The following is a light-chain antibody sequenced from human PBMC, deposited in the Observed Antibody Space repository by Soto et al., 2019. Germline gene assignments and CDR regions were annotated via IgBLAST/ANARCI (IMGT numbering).Light chain of an antibody. Sequence: DIPMTQSPSSLSASVGDRVTITWRASQSISNYLNWYQQKPGKAPKLLIYAASSLQSGVPSRFSGSGSGTEFTLTISSLQPEDFATYYCQQSYSTLYTFGQGTKLEIK. CDR1: QSISNY. CDR2: AAS. V-gene: IGKV1-39*01. J-gene: IGKJ2*01. CDR3: QQSYSTLYT.